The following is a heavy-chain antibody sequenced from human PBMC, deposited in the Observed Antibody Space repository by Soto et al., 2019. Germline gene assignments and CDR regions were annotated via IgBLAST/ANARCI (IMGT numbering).Heavy chain of an antibody. J-gene: IGHJ4*02. V-gene: IGHV1-18*01. Sequence: ASVNVSCKASGYTFTSYGISWVRQAPGQGLEWMGWISAYNGETIYAQKFQGRVTMTEDTSTDTAYMELSSLRSEDTAVYYCATGITGTNHDYWGQGTLVTVSS. D-gene: IGHD1-7*01. CDR1: GYTFTSYG. CDR3: ATGITGTNHDY. CDR2: ISAYNGET.